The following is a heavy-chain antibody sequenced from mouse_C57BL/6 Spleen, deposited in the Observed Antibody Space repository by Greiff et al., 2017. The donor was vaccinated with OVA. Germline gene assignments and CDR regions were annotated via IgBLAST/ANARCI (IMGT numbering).Heavy chain of an antibody. V-gene: IGHV1-55*01. Sequence: VQLQQSGAELVKPGASVKMSCKASGYTFTSYWITWVKQGPGQGLEWIGDIYPGSGSTNYNEKFKSKATLTVDTSSSTAYMQLSSLTSEDSAVYYCARERGHYDYPFDYWGQGTTLTVSS. CDR3: ARERGHYDYPFDY. J-gene: IGHJ2*01. CDR1: GYTFTSYW. CDR2: IYPGSGST. D-gene: IGHD2-4*01.